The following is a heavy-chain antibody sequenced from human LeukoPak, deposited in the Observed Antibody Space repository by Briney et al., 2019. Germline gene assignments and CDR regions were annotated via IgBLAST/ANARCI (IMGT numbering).Heavy chain of an antibody. CDR1: GGSISNVNYH. V-gene: IGHV4-61*02. CDR2: VYSSGNT. Sequence: PSETLSLTCSVSGGSISNVNYHWSWIRQPAGKGLEWIGRVYSSGNTNYNPSVKSRVTISVDTSKNQFFLKLSSVTCSDTAVYYCARISSFGAFDTWGQGTMVTVSS. CDR3: ARISSFGAFDT. J-gene: IGHJ3*02. D-gene: IGHD3-16*02.